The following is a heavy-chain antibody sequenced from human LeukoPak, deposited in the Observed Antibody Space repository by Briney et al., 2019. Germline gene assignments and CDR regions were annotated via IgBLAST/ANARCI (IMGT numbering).Heavy chain of an antibody. V-gene: IGHV1-2*02. CDR2: INPNSGDT. D-gene: IGHD6-13*01. Sequence: ASVTVSCTASGDTLTGYYIHWVRQAPGQGLEWMGWINPNSGDTSYAQHFQGRVTMTRDTSISTAYMELSRLRSDDTAVYYCATSSYSSLSSFYWGQGTLVTVSS. J-gene: IGHJ4*02. CDR1: GDTLTGYY. CDR3: ATSSYSSLSSFY.